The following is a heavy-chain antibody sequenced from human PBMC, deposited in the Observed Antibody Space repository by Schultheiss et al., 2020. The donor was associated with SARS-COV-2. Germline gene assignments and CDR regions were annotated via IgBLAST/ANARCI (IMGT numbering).Heavy chain of an antibody. V-gene: IGHV3-72*01. D-gene: IGHD5-18*01. CDR2: IRNKANSYTT. CDR1: GFTFSDHY. CDR3: AREQIAMVAFDI. J-gene: IGHJ3*02. Sequence: GGSLRLSCAASGFTFSDHYMDWVRQAPGKGLEWVGRIRNKANSYTTDPAASVKGRFTISRDDSKNSLFLQMNSLKTEDTAVYYCAREQIAMVAFDIWGQGRRVTV.